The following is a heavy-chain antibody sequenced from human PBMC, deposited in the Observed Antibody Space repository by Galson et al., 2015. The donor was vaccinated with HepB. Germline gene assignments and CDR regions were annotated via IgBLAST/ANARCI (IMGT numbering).Heavy chain of an antibody. CDR3: ARIPAASGVPSDAFEI. CDR2: IYPGDSDT. V-gene: IGHV5-51*03. CDR1: GYSFSGYW. D-gene: IGHD2-2*01. Sequence: QSGAEVKKPGESLKISCKGSGYSFSGYWIGWVRQVPGKGLECMGIIYPGDSDTRYSPSFQGQVTISADKSISTAYLQWSSLKASDTAMYYCARIPAASGVPSDAFEIWGQGTMVTVSS. J-gene: IGHJ3*02.